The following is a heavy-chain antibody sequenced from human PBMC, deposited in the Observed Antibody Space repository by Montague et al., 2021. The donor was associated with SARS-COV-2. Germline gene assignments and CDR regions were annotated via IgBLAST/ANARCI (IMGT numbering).Heavy chain of an antibody. D-gene: IGHD3-10*01. CDR3: ARDLDYYGSGSYSDLYYYYGMDV. J-gene: IGHJ6*02. CDR1: GFTFSIYS. V-gene: IGHV3-21*01. CDR2: ISSSSSYI. Sequence: SLRLSCAASGFTFSIYSMNWVRQAPGKGLEWVSSISSSSSYIYYADSVKGRFTISRDNAKNSLYLQMNSLRAEDTAVYYCARDLDYYGSGSYSDLYYYYGMDVWGQGTTVPVSS.